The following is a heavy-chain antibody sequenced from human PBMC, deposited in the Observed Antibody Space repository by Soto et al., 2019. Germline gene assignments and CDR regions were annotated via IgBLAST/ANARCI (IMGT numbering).Heavy chain of an antibody. D-gene: IGHD7-27*01. CDR2: IGYDGGNT. CDR1: GFIFSSFG. J-gene: IGHJ4*02. Sequence: GGSLRLSCAASGFIFSSFGMHWVRQAPGKGLEGVAHIGYDGGNTYYADSVKGRFTISRDNSRNTVYLQMNSLRAEDTAVYHCVRDLLGSGGHFDYWGQGTPVTVSS. CDR3: VRDLLGSGGHFDY. V-gene: IGHV3-33*01.